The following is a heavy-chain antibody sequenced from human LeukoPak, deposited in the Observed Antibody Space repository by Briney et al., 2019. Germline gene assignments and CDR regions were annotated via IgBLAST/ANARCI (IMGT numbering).Heavy chain of an antibody. Sequence: SETLSLTCTVSGYSISSGYYWGWIRQPPGKGLEWIGSIYHSGSTYYNPSLKSRVTISVDTSKNQFSLKLSSVTAADTAVYYCARYRRIEAAAFDPWGQGTLVTVSS. CDR2: IYHSGST. V-gene: IGHV4-38-2*02. D-gene: IGHD6-13*01. CDR3: ARYRRIEAAAFDP. J-gene: IGHJ5*02. CDR1: GYSISSGYY.